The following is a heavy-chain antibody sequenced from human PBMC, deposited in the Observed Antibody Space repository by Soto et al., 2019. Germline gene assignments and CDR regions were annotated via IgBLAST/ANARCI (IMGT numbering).Heavy chain of an antibody. CDR1: GYSFTSYG. CDR2: ISGQNGNP. CDR3: ARPRFNYYDATVYYYFDH. J-gene: IGHJ4*02. V-gene: IGHV1-18*04. Sequence: ASVKVSFKASGYSFTSYGISWVRQPAGQRPEWMGWISGQNGNPNHPQSLQGRVTITTHTPRNTAYMELRSLRSDDTAVYYWARPRFNYYDATVYYYFDHWGPGTMVTVSS. D-gene: IGHD3-22*01.